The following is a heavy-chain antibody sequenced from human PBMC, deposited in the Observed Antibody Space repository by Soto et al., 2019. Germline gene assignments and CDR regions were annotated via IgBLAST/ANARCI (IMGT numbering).Heavy chain of an antibody. CDR3: AREDGYCSRTTCYNWFAP. Sequence: ASVKVSCKASGYIFTTYRISWVRQAPGQGLEWMGRISAANGYTNSAGKFQDRFTMTTDISTSTAYMELRSLRFDDTATYYCAREDGYCSRTTCYNWFAPWGKGTLVTVSS. D-gene: IGHD2-2*03. CDR2: ISAANGYT. CDR1: GYIFTTYR. J-gene: IGHJ5*02. V-gene: IGHV1-18*04.